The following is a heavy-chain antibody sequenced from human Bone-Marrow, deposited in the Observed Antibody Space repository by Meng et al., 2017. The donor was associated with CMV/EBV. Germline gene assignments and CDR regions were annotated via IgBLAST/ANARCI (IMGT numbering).Heavy chain of an antibody. CDR2: IIPIFGIA. CDR1: GGTFSSYA. D-gene: IGHD2-2*01. Sequence: SVKVSCKASGGTFSSYAISWVRQAPGQGLEWMGGIIPIFGIANYAQKFQGRVTITADKSTSTAYMELSSLRSEDTAVYYCAATKDIVVVPAAIDYWGQGTLVTVSS. J-gene: IGHJ4*02. CDR3: AATKDIVVVPAAIDY. V-gene: IGHV1-69*10.